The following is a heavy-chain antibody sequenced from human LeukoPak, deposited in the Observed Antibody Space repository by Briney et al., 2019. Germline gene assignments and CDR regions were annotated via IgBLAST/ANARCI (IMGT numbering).Heavy chain of an antibody. Sequence: SETLSLTCTVSGYSITSAYYWGWIRQPPGKGLEWIGSIYHSGSTYYNPSLKSRVTISVDTSKNQFSLKLTSVTAADTALYYCARVVASTSIDSWGQGTLVTVSS. V-gene: IGHV4-38-2*02. J-gene: IGHJ4*02. CDR3: ARVVASTSIDS. D-gene: IGHD2-15*01. CDR1: GYSITSAYY. CDR2: IYHSGST.